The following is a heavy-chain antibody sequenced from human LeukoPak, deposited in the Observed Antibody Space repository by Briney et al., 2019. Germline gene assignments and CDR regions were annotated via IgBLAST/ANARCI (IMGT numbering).Heavy chain of an antibody. D-gene: IGHD6-13*01. J-gene: IGHJ4*02. V-gene: IGHV3-7*01. CDR3: VRLQAAAGDY. Sequence: GGSLRLSCAASGFTFTSYWMSWVRQAPGRGLEWVANIKQDGSEEYYVDSVKGRFTISRDNAKNSLYLQMDRLRAEDTAVYYCVRLQAAAGDYWGQGTLVTVSS. CDR1: GFTFTSYW. CDR2: IKQDGSEE.